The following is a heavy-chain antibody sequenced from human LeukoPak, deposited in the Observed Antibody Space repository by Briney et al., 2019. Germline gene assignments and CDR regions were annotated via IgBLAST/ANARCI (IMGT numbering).Heavy chain of an antibody. CDR3: AKLLQWLDY. V-gene: IGHV3-23*01. J-gene: IGHJ4*02. D-gene: IGHD6-19*01. CDR1: GFTFSSYA. Sequence: GGSLRLSCAASGFTFSSYAISWVRQAPGNGMEWVSAISGSGASTYYADSVKGRFTISRDNSKNTLYLQMNSLRAEDAAVYYCAKLLQWLDYWGQGTLVTVSS. CDR2: ISGSGAST.